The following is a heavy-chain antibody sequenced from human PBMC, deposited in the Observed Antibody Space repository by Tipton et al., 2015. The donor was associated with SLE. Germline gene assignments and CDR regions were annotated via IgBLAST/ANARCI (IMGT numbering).Heavy chain of an antibody. J-gene: IGHJ4*02. CDR2: INHSGST. D-gene: IGHD6-19*01. CDR1: GGSFSAYY. V-gene: IGHV4-34*01. CDR3: AKAHDSGWYYFDY. Sequence: TLSLTCDVYGGSFSAYYWSWIRQPPGKGLEWIGEINHSGSTNYNPSLKSRVTMSVDTSKNQFSLKLNSVTAADTAVYYCAKAHDSGWYYFDYWGQGTLVTGSS.